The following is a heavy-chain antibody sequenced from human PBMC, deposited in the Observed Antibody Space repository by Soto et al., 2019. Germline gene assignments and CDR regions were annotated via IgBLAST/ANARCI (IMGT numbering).Heavy chain of an antibody. J-gene: IGHJ2*01. CDR2: INDRGSI. V-gene: IGHV4-34*01. Sequence: QVQLQQWGAGPLRPLETLSLTCGVSGGSFSGYYWAWIRQSPGKRLEWIGEINDRGSINYNPSLKSRVSISVDTSKNHYSLTLRSVTAADTAVYYCARESHDILTGPPWVWYFDLWGRGTLVTVSS. CDR1: GGSFSGYY. CDR3: ARESHDILTGPPWVWYFDL. D-gene: IGHD3-9*01.